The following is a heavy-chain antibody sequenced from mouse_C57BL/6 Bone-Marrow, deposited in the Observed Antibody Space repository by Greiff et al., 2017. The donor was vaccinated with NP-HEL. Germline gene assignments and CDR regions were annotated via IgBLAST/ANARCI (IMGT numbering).Heavy chain of an antibody. CDR3: AREAILRTRYFDV. D-gene: IGHD1-1*01. V-gene: IGHV3-6*01. Sequence: EVKLMESGPGLVKPSQSLSLTCSVTGYSITSGYYWNWIRQFPGNKLEWMGYISYDGSNNYNPSLKNRISITRDTSKNQFFLKLNSVTTEDTATYYCAREAILRTRYFDVWGTGTTVTVSS. J-gene: IGHJ1*03. CDR2: ISYDGSN. CDR1: GYSITSGYY.